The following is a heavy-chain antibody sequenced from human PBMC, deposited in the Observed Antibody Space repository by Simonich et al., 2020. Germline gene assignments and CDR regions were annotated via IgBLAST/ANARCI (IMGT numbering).Heavy chain of an antibody. CDR1: GFTFSSYG. V-gene: IGHV3-33*01. D-gene: IGHD2-15*01. CDR2: IWYDGSNK. CDR3: ARDRYCSGGSCYYFDY. J-gene: IGHJ4*02. Sequence: QVQLVESGGGVVQPGRSLRLSCAASGFTFSSYGMHWVRQAPGKGLEWVAVIWYDGSNKYYADSVKVRFTIARDNSKNTLYLQMNSRRAEDTAVYYCARDRYCSGGSCYYFDYWGQGTLVTVSS.